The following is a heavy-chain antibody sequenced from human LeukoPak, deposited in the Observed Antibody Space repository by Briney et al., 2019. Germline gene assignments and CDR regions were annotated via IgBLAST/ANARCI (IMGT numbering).Heavy chain of an antibody. CDR3: ARSGSTGYSLDY. Sequence: GASVKVSCKASGYTFTSYYMHWVRQAPGQGLEWMGIIDPSGVSTNYAQKFQGRVTMTRDTSTSTVYMELSSLRSDDTAVYFCARSGSTGYSLDYWGQGTLVTVSS. CDR1: GYTFTSYY. J-gene: IGHJ4*02. CDR2: IDPSGVST. V-gene: IGHV1-46*01. D-gene: IGHD3-22*01.